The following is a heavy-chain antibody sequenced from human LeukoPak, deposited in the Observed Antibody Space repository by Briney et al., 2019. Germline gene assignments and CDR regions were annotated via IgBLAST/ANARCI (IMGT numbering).Heavy chain of an antibody. J-gene: IGHJ2*01. CDR3: ARALHPYGDYGGHWYFDL. CDR1: GYTFTGYY. CDR2: INPNSGGT. Sequence: ASVKVSCKASGYTFTGYYMHWVRQAPGQGLEWMGWINPNSGGTNYAQKFQGRVTMTRDTSISTAYMELSRLRSDDTAVYYCARALHPYGDYGGHWYFDLWGRGTLVTVSS. V-gene: IGHV1-2*02. D-gene: IGHD4-17*01.